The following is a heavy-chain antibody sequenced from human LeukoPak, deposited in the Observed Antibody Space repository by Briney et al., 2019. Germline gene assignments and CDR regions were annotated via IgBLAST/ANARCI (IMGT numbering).Heavy chain of an antibody. V-gene: IGHV4-34*01. Sequence: SETLSLTCAVYRGSFSGYYWTWIRQSPGRGLEWIGEINHSGTTNYNPSLKSRVTISIDTSKNQFSLKLSSVTAADTAVYYCARGPTIDYDILTGYYYFDYWGQGTLVTVSS. CDR2: INHSGTT. CDR1: RGSFSGYY. CDR3: ARGPTIDYDILTGYYYFDY. D-gene: IGHD3-9*01. J-gene: IGHJ4*02.